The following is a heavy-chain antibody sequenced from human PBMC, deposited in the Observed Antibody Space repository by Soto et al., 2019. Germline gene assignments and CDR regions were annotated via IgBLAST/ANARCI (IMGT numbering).Heavy chain of an antibody. V-gene: IGHV3-21*01. CDR3: ARALSALPDY. CDR2: ISSSSTYI. CDR1: GFTFISYN. J-gene: IGHJ4*02. Sequence: PGGSLRLSCAASGFTFISYNMNWVRQAPGKGLEWVSSISSSSTYIYYADPVKGRFTISRDNANNSLYLQMNSLRAEDTAVYYCARALSALPDYWGQGTLVTVSS. D-gene: IGHD6-6*01.